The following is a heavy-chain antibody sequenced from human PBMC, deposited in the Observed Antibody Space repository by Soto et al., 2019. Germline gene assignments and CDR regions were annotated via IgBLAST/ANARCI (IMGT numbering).Heavy chain of an antibody. D-gene: IGHD6-19*01. Sequence: QVQLQQWGAGLLKPSETLSLTCAVYGGSFSGYYWSWIRQPPGKGLEWIGEINHSGSTNYNPSLKSRVTISVDTSKNQFSLKLSSVTAADTAVYYCVGQWLFPRGYDAFDIWGQGTMVTVSS. J-gene: IGHJ3*02. CDR1: GGSFSGYY. CDR2: INHSGST. CDR3: VGQWLFPRGYDAFDI. V-gene: IGHV4-34*01.